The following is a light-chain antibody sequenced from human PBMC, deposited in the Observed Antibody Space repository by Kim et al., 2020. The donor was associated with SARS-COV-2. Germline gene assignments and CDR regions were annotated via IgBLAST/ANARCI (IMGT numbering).Light chain of an antibody. CDR1: QSVSNSY. CDR3: QQYGSSPWT. V-gene: IGKV3-20*01. Sequence: SPGERATPSCRASQSVSNSYLAWFQQKPGQAPRLLMFGASNRATGIPDRFTGSGSGTDFTLTISRLEPEDFAVYFCQQYGSSPWTFGQGTKVDIK. CDR2: GAS. J-gene: IGKJ1*01.